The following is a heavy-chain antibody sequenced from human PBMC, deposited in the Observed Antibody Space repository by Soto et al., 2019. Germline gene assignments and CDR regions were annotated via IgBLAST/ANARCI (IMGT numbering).Heavy chain of an antibody. V-gene: IGHV3-23*01. CDR3: GRGVNTATTGSDY. Sequence: EVQLLESGGGLVQPGGALRLSCAASGFTFSSYAMNWVRQAPGKGLAWASAISGNGGSTYYADSVKGRFIISRDSSKNTLYLQMNSLRAEDTAIYYCGRGVNTATTGSDYWGQGTLVTVSS. CDR1: GFTFSSYA. J-gene: IGHJ4*02. D-gene: IGHD4-17*01. CDR2: ISGNGGST.